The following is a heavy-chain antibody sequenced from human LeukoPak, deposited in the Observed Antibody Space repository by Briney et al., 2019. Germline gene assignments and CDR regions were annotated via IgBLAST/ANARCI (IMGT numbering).Heavy chain of an antibody. J-gene: IGHJ3*02. CDR2: VDPEDGET. Sequence: PGGSLRLSCAASGFTFTDYYMHWVQQAPGKGLEWMGLVDPEDGETIYAEKFQGRVTITADTSTDTAYMELSSLRSEDTAVYYCAPSVNGDGAFDIWGQGTMVTVSS. CDR1: GFTFTDYY. CDR3: APSVNGDGAFDI. D-gene: IGHD2-8*01. V-gene: IGHV1-69-2*01.